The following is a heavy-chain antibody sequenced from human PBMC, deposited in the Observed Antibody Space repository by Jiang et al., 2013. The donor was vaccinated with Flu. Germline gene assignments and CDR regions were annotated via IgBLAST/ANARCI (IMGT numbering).Heavy chain of an antibody. CDR2: INLNSGDT. Sequence: GAEVKKPGASVKVSCKASAYSFTGNYMHWVRQAPGQGPEWMGRINLNSGDTDFAQNFQGRVTMTRDKSISTAYMELSRLTSDDTAVYYCAGAPFGSFWSDTRRHSFDYWGQGTLVIVSS. J-gene: IGHJ4*02. CDR3: AGAPFGSFWSDTRRHSFDY. CDR1: AYSFTGNY. D-gene: IGHD3-3*01. V-gene: IGHV1-2*06.